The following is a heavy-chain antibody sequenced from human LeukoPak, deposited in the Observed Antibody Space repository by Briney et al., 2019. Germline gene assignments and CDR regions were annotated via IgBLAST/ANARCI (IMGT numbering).Heavy chain of an antibody. CDR1: GFTFSSYS. J-gene: IGHJ4*02. CDR2: ISSSSSYI. Sequence: GGSLRLSCAASGFTFSSYSMNWVRQAPGKGLEWVSSISSSSSYIYYADSVKGRFTISRDNAKNSLYLQMNSLRAEDTAVYYCAKKVGGTYPFDNWGQGTLVTVSS. D-gene: IGHD1-26*01. V-gene: IGHV3-21*04. CDR3: AKKVGGTYPFDN.